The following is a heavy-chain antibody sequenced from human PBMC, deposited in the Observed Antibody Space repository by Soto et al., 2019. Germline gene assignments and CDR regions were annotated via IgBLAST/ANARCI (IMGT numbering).Heavy chain of an antibody. Sequence: ASVKVSCKASGYTFTSYDINWVRQATGQGLEWMGWVNPNSGNTGYAQKFQGRVTMTRNTSISTAYMELSSLRSEDTAVYYCARSKGYSYGYGMDVWGQGTTVTVSS. D-gene: IGHD5-18*01. J-gene: IGHJ6*02. CDR2: VNPNSGNT. CDR3: ARSKGYSYGYGMDV. V-gene: IGHV1-8*01. CDR1: GYTFTSYD.